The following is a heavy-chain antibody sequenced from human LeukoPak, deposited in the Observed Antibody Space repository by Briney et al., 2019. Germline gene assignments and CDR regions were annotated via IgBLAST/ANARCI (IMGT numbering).Heavy chain of an antibody. CDR3: ATLLSAPRDY. V-gene: IGHV4-39*01. CDR2: IYYSGNT. J-gene: IGHJ4*02. Sequence: SETLSLTCTVSGGSISGTTSYWGWIRQPPGKGLQWIGRIYYSGNTYYNPSLKSRVTISVDTSKNQFSLTLNSVTAADTAVYYCATLLSAPRDYWGQGSLVTVSS. CDR1: GGSISGTTSY. D-gene: IGHD3-10*01.